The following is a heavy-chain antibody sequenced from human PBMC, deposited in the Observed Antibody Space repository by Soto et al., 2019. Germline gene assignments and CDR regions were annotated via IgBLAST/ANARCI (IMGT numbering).Heavy chain of an antibody. D-gene: IGHD2-2*01. CDR1: GFTFSTYA. CDR3: ATRRDASYYYYGMDV. V-gene: IGHV3-23*01. J-gene: IGHJ6*02. Sequence: GSLRLSCAASGFTFSTYAMSWVRQAPGKGLEWVSAISGSGGSTYYADSVKGRFTISRDNSKNTLFLQVNSLRAEDTAVYYCATRRDASYYYYGMDVWGQGTTVTVSS. CDR2: ISGSGGST.